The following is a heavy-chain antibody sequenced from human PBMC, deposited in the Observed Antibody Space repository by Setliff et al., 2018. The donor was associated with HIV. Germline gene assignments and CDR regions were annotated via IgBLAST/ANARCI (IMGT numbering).Heavy chain of an antibody. CDR1: GGSISSHF. CDR2: VSYSGST. D-gene: IGHD3-16*01. CDR3: ARRLGATVFYYFDY. V-gene: IGHV4-59*11. Sequence: SETLPLTCTVSGGSISSHFWSWIRQPPGKGLEWIGTVSYSGSTNYNPSLKSRVTISVDTSENQFSLKLSSVTAADTAVYYCARRLGATVFYYFDYWGQGTLVTVSS. J-gene: IGHJ4*02.